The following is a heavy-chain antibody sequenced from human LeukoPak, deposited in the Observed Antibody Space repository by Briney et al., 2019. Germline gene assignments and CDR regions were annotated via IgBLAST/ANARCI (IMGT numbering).Heavy chain of an antibody. CDR1: GGSISSYY. V-gene: IGHV4-59*01. CDR3: ARDTGSSSWNEYFQH. D-gene: IGHD6-13*01. CDR2: IYYSGST. Sequence: SETLSLTCTVSGGSISSYYWSWIRQPPGKGLEWIGYIYYSGSTNYNPSLKSRVTISVVTSKNQFSLKLSSVTAADTAVYYCARDTGSSSWNEYFQHWGQGTLVTVSS. J-gene: IGHJ1*01.